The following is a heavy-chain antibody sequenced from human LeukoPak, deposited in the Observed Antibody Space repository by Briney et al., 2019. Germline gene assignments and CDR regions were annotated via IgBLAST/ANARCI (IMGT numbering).Heavy chain of an antibody. Sequence: GRSLRLSCSASGFTSISYAMHWVRQAPGNGLEYVSGISNDGGSTYYADSVKGRFTISRDNSKNTLYLQMSSLRAEETAVYYCVKGGQRWLQFGFDYWGQGTLVTVSS. V-gene: IGHV3-64D*06. CDR3: VKGGQRWLQFGFDY. D-gene: IGHD5-24*01. J-gene: IGHJ4*02. CDR2: ISNDGGST. CDR1: GFTSISYA.